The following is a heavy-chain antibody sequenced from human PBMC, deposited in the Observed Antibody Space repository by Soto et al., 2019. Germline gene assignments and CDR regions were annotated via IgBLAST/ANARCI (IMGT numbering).Heavy chain of an antibody. CDR2: IIPIFGTA. D-gene: IGHD5-18*01. CDR3: ARVLSDSYGYYYYGMDV. Sequence: SVKVSCKASGGTFSSYAISWVRQAPGQGLEWMGGIIPIFGTANYAQKFQGRVTITADESTSTAYMELSSLRSEDTAVYYCARVLSDSYGYYYYGMDVWSEGTTVTVSS. J-gene: IGHJ6*04. V-gene: IGHV1-69*13. CDR1: GGTFSSYA.